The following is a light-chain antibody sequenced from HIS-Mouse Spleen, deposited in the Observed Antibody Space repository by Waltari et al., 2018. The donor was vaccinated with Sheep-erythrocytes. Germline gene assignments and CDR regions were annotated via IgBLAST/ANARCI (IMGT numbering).Light chain of an antibody. CDR1: QSISSW. J-gene: IGKJ1*01. V-gene: IGKV1-5*03. Sequence: DIQMTQSPSTLSASVGDRVTITCRASQSISSWLAWYQQKPGKAPKLLIYKASSLERGGPIRFRGRWTWERFTSHLKRLQAYYFSNYFRQTDYSYSTFGQGTKVEIK. CDR2: KAS. CDR3: QTDYSYST.